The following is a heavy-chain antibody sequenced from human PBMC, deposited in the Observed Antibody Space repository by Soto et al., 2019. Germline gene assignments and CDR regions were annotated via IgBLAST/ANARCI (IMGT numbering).Heavy chain of an antibody. J-gene: IGHJ2*01. CDR2: ISPKFGRT. D-gene: IGHD2-15*01. Sequence: QVQLVQSGPEVKKAGASVKVSCTVPTDYIFLAYGFDWVRQAPGQGLAWMGWISPKFGRTNYARTLQDRFTMTTDVSTKTVSMELKDLRSDDTAVYYCARDDCNGGSCDGGHYLDLWGRGTPISVSS. CDR1: DYIFLAYG. CDR3: ARDDCNGGSCDGGHYLDL. V-gene: IGHV1-18*01.